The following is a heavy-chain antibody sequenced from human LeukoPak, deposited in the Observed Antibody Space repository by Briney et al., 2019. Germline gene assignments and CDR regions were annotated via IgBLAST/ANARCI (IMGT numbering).Heavy chain of an antibody. Sequence: GGSLRLSCADSGFTFSTYGMHWVRQAPGKGLEWVSTIGPVSSNIWIADSLKGRFTISRDNPKNSLYLQMNSLRAEDTAVYYCVRDVSRRMGMDVWGRGTLVTVSS. V-gene: IGHV3-21*01. D-gene: IGHD6-13*01. CDR1: GFTFSTYG. CDR2: IGPVSSNI. J-gene: IGHJ2*01. CDR3: VRDVSRRMGMDV.